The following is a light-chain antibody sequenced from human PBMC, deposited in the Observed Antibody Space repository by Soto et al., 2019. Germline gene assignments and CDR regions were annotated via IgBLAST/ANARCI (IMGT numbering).Light chain of an antibody. CDR2: WAS. V-gene: IGKV4-1*01. Sequence: DIVMTQSPESLAVSLGERATINCKSSQSILYSGNNQNYLNWYQQKPGHPPKLLIHWASTRESGVPDRFSGSESTVDCTLTISSLQAEDVAVYYCQQYYSAPYSFGQGTNLEIK. CDR1: QSILYSGNNQNY. J-gene: IGKJ2*03. CDR3: QQYYSAPYS.